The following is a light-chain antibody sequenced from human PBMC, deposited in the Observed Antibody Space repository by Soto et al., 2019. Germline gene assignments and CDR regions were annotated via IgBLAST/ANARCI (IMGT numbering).Light chain of an antibody. J-gene: IGLJ1*01. CDR3: SSYAGSDNYV. CDR1: SSDVGGYNS. Sequence: QSVLTQPPSASGSPGQSVAISCTGTSSDVGGYNSVSWYQIHAGKAPKLIIYEVNKRPSDVPDRFSASKSGNTASLTVSGLQTEDEADYYCSSYAGSDNYVFGVGTKVTVL. CDR2: EVN. V-gene: IGLV2-8*01.